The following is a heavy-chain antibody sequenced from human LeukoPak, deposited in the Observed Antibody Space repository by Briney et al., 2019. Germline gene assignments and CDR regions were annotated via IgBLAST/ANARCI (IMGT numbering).Heavy chain of an antibody. CDR2: IRQDGSEK. D-gene: IGHD2/OR15-2a*01. Sequence: GGSLRLSCAVSGFTIGSYWMSWVRQAPGKGLEWVANIRQDGSEKYYVDSVKGRLTISRDNAKNSLYLQMNSLRAEDTGIYYCARAGYYGDDAFDLWGQGTMVTVSS. CDR1: GFTIGSYW. J-gene: IGHJ3*01. CDR3: ARAGYYGDDAFDL. V-gene: IGHV3-7*01.